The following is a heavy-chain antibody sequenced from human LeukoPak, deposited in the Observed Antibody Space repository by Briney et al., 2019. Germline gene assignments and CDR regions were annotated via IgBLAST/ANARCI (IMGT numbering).Heavy chain of an antibody. CDR3: ARALRDGYNVPDAFDI. CDR2: IYYSGST. D-gene: IGHD5-24*01. J-gene: IGHJ3*02. V-gene: IGHV4-31*03. CDR1: GVSISSGGYY. Sequence: SETLSLTCTVSGVSISSGGYYWSWIRQHPGKGLEWIGYIYYSGSTYYNPSLKSRVTISVDTSKNQFSLKLSSVTAADTAVYYCARALRDGYNVPDAFDIWGQGTMVTVSS.